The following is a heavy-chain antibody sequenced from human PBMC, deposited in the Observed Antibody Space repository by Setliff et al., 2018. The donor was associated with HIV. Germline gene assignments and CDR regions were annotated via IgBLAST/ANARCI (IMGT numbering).Heavy chain of an antibody. J-gene: IGHJ5*02. CDR3: ARDRRGYQYESSGYPGFDP. V-gene: IGHV3-7*03. D-gene: IGHD3-22*01. CDR1: GFTFTNYW. CDR2: IHKDGSES. Sequence: GGSLRLSCAASGFTFTNYWMSWVRQAPGKGLEWVANIHKDGSESYYVDSVKGRFIASTDNARNSLFLQMSSLRADDTAVYYCARDRRGYQYESSGYPGFDPWGQGTLVTVSS.